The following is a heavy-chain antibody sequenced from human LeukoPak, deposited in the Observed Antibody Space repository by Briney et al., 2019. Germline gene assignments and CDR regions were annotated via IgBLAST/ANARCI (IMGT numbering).Heavy chain of an antibody. V-gene: IGHV3-48*01. D-gene: IGHD6-19*01. CDR1: GFTLSNYS. Sequence: GGSLRLSCAVSGFTLSNYSMNWVRQAPGKGLEWISYISGSGFTIHYADSVKGRFTISRDNAKNSLYLQMNSLRAEDTAVYYCARGGIIVPDPDYWGQGTLVTVSS. J-gene: IGHJ4*02. CDR2: ISGSGFTI. CDR3: ARGGIIVPDPDY.